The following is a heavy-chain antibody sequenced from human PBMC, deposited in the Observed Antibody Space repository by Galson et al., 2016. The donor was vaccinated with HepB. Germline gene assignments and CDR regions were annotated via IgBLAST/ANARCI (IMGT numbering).Heavy chain of an antibody. CDR1: GFTVSNNY. CDR3: ARNRHCSGGSCYGA. Sequence: SLRLSCAASGFTVSNNYMRWVRQAPGKGLEWVSLIYNGGSTYYADSVKGRFTVSRDSSKNTLYLQMNSLRAEDTAVYYCARNRHCSGGSCYGAWGQGTPVTVSS. D-gene: IGHD2-15*01. J-gene: IGHJ5*02. CDR2: IYNGGST. V-gene: IGHV3-66*01.